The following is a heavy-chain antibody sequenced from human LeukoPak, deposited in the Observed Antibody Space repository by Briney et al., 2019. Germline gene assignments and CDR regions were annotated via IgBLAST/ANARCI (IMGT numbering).Heavy chain of an antibody. J-gene: IGHJ4*02. CDR2: INHSGST. CDR3: ARESLGYGSGSLEGSPPSYDY. D-gene: IGHD3-10*01. V-gene: IGHV4-34*01. CDR1: GGSFSGYY. Sequence: PSETLSLTCAVYGGSFSGYYWNWIRQPPGKGLEWIGEINHSGSTNYNPSLKSRVTISVDTSKNQFSLKLSSVTAADTAVYYCARESLGYGSGSLEGSPPSYDYWGQGTLVTVSS.